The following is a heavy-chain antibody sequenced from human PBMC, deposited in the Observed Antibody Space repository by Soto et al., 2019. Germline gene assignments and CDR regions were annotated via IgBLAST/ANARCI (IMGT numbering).Heavy chain of an antibody. CDR2: IWYDGSNK. D-gene: IGHD2-15*01. V-gene: IGHV3-33*01. Sequence: PSGSIRICCAECRFTVTSCGMNCVRQAPGKGLEWVAVIWYDGSNKYYADSVKGRFTISRDNSKNTLYLQMNSLRPVDTSVYYCARDFVGYYFDYWGQGTLVTVSS. CDR1: RFTVTSCG. J-gene: IGHJ4*02. CDR3: ARDFVGYYFDY.